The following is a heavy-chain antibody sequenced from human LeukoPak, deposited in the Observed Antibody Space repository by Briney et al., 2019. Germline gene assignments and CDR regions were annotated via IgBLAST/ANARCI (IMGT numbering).Heavy chain of an antibody. V-gene: IGHV3-20*04. D-gene: IGHD3-3*01. CDR1: GFTFDDYG. J-gene: IGHJ3*02. CDR3: ARVWIHSTPGAFDI. CDR2: INWNGGST. Sequence: GGSLRLSCAASGFTFDDYGMSWVRQVPGKGLEWVSGINWNGGSTGNADSVKGRFTISRDNAKNSLYLQMNSLRAEDTALYYCARVWIHSTPGAFDIWGQGTMVTVSS.